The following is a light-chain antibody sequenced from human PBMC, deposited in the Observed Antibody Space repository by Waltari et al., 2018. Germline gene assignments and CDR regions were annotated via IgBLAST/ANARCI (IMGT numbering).Light chain of an antibody. J-gene: IGKJ5*01. CDR3: QQYGSSTIT. CDR1: QSVSSSY. CDR2: GAS. Sequence: EIVLTQSPGTLSLSPGERATLSGRASQSVSSSYLAWYQQKPGQAPRLLIYGASSRATGIPDRFSGSGSVTDFTRTISRLEPEDCAVYYCQQYGSSTITFGQGTRLEIK. V-gene: IGKV3-20*01.